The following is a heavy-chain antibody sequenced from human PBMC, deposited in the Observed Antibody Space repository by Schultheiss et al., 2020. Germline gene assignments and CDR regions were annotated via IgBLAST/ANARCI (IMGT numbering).Heavy chain of an antibody. V-gene: IGHV1-8*02. Sequence: ASVKVSCKASGGTFSSYAISWVRQAPGQGLEWMGGINPNSGGTNYAQKFQGRVTMTRNTSISTAYMELSSLRSEDTAVYYCARERRANFWSGYPYYYGMDVWGQGTTVTVSS. CDR3: ARERRANFWSGYPYYYGMDV. CDR1: GGTFSSYA. D-gene: IGHD3-3*01. J-gene: IGHJ6*02. CDR2: INPNSGGT.